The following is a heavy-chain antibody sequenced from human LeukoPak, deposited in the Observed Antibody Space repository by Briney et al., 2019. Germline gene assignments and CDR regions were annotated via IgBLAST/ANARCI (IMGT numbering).Heavy chain of an antibody. CDR2: INSDGSST. V-gene: IGHV3-74*01. CDR3: ARGDYGDYYFDY. J-gene: IGHJ4*02. D-gene: IGHD4-17*01. Sequence: PGGSLRLSCAASGFTFSSYWMHWVRQAPGKGQVWVSRINSDGSSTSYADSVKGRITISRDNAKNTLYLQMNSLRAEDTAVYYCARGDYGDYYFDYWGQGTLVTVSS. CDR1: GFTFSSYW.